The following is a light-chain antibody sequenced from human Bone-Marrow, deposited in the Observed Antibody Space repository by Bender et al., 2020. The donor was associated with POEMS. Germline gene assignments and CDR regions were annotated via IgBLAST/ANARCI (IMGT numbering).Light chain of an antibody. V-gene: IGLV2-14*01. J-gene: IGLJ3*02. Sequence: QSSLTQPASVSGSPGQSITISCSGTSNDIGHYNYVSWYQQHPGKAPKLIVYEVNKRPSGVSNRFSGSKSATTASLTISGLQSEDEADYYCSSYTTGSIWVFGGGTTVTVL. CDR3: SSYTTGSIWV. CDR1: SNDIGHYNY. CDR2: EVN.